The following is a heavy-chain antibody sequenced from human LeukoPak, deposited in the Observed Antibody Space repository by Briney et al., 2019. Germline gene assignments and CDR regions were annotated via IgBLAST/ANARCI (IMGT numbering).Heavy chain of an antibody. Sequence: GGSLRLSCAASGFTFSSYAMSWVRQAPGKGLDWVSAISGSGGSTYYADSVKGRFTISRDNSKNTLYLQMNSLRAEDTAVYYCAKDMAVRVRNYFDYWGQGTLVTVSS. J-gene: IGHJ4*02. CDR3: AKDMAVRVRNYFDY. D-gene: IGHD3-10*01. V-gene: IGHV3-23*01. CDR2: ISGSGGST. CDR1: GFTFSSYA.